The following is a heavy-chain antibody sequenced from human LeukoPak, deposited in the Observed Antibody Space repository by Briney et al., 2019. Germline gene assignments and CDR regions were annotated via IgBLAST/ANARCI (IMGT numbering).Heavy chain of an antibody. CDR2: IDPYTGNT. CDR3: AREYSASEH. V-gene: IGHV1-2*02. CDR1: GYTFVGYY. Sequence: ASVKVSCKASGYTFVGYYSHWVRQAPGQGLEWMAWIDPYTGNTHYAQKFQGRITVTRDTSISTTYMELCWLTSDDTALYYCAREYSASEHWGQGTLVTVSS. J-gene: IGHJ1*01. D-gene: IGHD5-12*01.